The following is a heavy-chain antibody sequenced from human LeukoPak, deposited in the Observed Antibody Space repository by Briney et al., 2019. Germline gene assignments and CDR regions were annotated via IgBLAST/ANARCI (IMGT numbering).Heavy chain of an antibody. CDR1: GYTFTSYG. J-gene: IGHJ4*02. CDR3: ARDGDKAAAGTEMDY. Sequence: ASVKVSCKASGYTFTSYGISWVRQAPGQGLEWMGWISAYNGNTNYAQKLQGRVTMTTDTSTSTAYMELRSLRSDDTAVYYCARDGDKAAAGTEMDYWGQGTLVTVSS. D-gene: IGHD6-13*01. V-gene: IGHV1-18*01. CDR2: ISAYNGNT.